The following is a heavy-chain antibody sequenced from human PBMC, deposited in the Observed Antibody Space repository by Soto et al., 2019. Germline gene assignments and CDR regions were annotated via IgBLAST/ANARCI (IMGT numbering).Heavy chain of an antibody. J-gene: IGHJ6*02. Sequence: SVKVSCKASGGTFSSYAISWVRQAPGQGLEWMGGIIPIFGTANYAQKFQGRVTITADESTSTAYMELSSLRSEDTAVYYCARDRTVLGYCSSTSCYHYYGMDVWGQGTTVTVSS. CDR2: IIPIFGTA. V-gene: IGHV1-69*13. D-gene: IGHD2-2*01. CDR1: GGTFSSYA. CDR3: ARDRTVLGYCSSTSCYHYYGMDV.